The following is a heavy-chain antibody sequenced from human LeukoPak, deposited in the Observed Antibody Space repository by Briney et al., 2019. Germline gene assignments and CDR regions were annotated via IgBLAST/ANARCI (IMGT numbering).Heavy chain of an antibody. Sequence: ASVKVSCKASGYTFTSYGISWVRQAPGQGLEWMGWISAYNGNTNYAQKLQSRVTMTTDTSTSTAYMELRSLRSDDTAVYYCARDDSGSYYVAFDIWGQGTMVTVSS. D-gene: IGHD3-10*01. CDR3: ARDDSGSYYVAFDI. V-gene: IGHV1-18*01. CDR1: GYTFTSYG. CDR2: ISAYNGNT. J-gene: IGHJ3*02.